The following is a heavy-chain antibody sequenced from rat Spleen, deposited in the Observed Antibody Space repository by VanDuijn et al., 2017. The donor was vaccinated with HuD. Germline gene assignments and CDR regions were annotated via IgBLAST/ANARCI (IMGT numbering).Heavy chain of an antibody. J-gene: IGHJ2*01. CDR1: GFTFSEYY. V-gene: IGHV5-22*01. CDR2: ISSEGGRN. CDR3: VRHGYTRYYFDY. Sequence: EVQLVESGGGLVQPGRSLKLSCAASGFTFSEYYMAWVRQAPTKGLEWVATISSEGGRNFYRDSVKGRFTISRDNAKSSLYLRMDFLRSEDTASYYCVRHGYTRYYFDYWGQGVMVTVSS. D-gene: IGHD1-5*01.